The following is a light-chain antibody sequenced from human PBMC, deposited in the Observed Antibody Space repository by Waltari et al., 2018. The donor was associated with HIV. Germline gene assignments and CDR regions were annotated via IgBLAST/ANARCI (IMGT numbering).Light chain of an antibody. CDR1: SSNIGSNY. Sequence: QSVLTQPPSASGTPGQRVTISCSGSSSNIGSNYVYWYRQLPGTAPKLLIYRSNQRPSGVPDRFSGSKSGTSASLASSGLRSENEADYYCAAWDASLSGWVFGGGTKLTVL. J-gene: IGLJ3*02. CDR2: RSN. CDR3: AAWDASLSGWV. V-gene: IGLV1-47*01.